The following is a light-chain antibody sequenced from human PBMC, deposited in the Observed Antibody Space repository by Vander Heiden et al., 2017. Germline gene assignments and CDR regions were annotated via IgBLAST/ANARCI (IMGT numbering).Light chain of an antibody. Sequence: EIVLTQSPGTLSLSPGGRATLSCRTSQSVSNNYLAWYQQKPGQAPRLLISGTSKRGTGIPDRFTASGSGTGFTLTISRLEPEDFAVYYCQRDGSSSFTFGQGTKLEIK. CDR2: GTS. V-gene: IGKV3-20*01. J-gene: IGKJ2*01. CDR3: QRDGSSSFT. CDR1: QSVSNNY.